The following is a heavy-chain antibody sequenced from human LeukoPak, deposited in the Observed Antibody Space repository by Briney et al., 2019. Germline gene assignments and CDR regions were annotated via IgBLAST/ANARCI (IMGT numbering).Heavy chain of an antibody. CDR3: ARGDVVVPAAVTFRGGEMD. V-gene: IGHV3-21*05. CDR1: GFTFSSYS. Sequence: GGSLRLSCAASGFTFSSYSMNWVRQAPGKGLEWVSYISSSNSYIYYADSVKGRFTVSRDNAKNSVYLQMNSLRAEDTAVYYCARGDVVVPAAVTFRGGEMDWGQGTLVTVSS. CDR2: ISSSNSYI. D-gene: IGHD2-2*01. J-gene: IGHJ4*02.